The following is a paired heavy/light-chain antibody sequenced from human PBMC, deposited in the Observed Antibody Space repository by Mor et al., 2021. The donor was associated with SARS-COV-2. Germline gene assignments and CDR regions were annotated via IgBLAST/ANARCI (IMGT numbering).Light chain of an antibody. CDR1: SLTSYY. V-gene: IGLV3-19*01. J-gene: IGLJ2*01. CDR2: GEY. Sequence: SSELTQDPAVSVALGQTVTITCRGDSLTSYYASWYQQRPGQAPVLVLYGEYRRPSGIPDRFSGSSSGNTASLTITGAQAEDEADYYCNSRDIYNNVFFGGGTKLTVL. CDR3: NSRDIYNNVF.
Heavy chain of an antibody. CDR3: TKGSGYCNGDTCF. CDR1: GFTFGDYA. CDR2: IRKTAYGGTA. V-gene: IGHV3-49*04. J-gene: IGHJ4*02. Sequence: EVHLVESGGDSVQPGRSLRLSCRASGFTFGDYAVSWVRQAPGKGLEWVGFIRKTAYGGTAEYAASVKGRFTISRDDSKSIAYLQMNSLQTEDTAIYYCTKGSGYCNGDTCFWGQGTLVTVSS. D-gene: IGHD2-15*01.